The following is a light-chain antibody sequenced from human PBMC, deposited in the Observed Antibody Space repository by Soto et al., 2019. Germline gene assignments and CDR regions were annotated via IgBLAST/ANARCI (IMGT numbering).Light chain of an antibody. CDR2: YDD. V-gene: IGLV1-36*01. Sequence: QSVLTQPPSVSGAPRQRVTISCSGSSSNIGNNAVNWYQQLPGKAPKLLIYYDDLLPSGVSDRFSGSKAGTSASLAISGLQAEEEADYYCAAWDDRLNGLVFGGGTKLTVL. J-gene: IGLJ2*01. CDR1: SSNIGNNA. CDR3: AAWDDRLNGLV.